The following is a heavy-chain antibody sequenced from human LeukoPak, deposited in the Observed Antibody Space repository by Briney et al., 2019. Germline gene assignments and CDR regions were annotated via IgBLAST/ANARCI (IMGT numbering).Heavy chain of an antibody. CDR3: ARARCDTCGYGS. D-gene: IGHD3-22*01. Sequence: PGGSLRLSCAASGFTFSSYAMSWVRQAPGKGLEWVAVLYSGGHTDYAVSVRGRFTISRDTSTNTVSLQINSLRAEDTAEYYCARARCDTCGYGSWGQGTLVTVSS. CDR1: GFTFSSYA. J-gene: IGHJ5*02. CDR2: LYSGGHT. V-gene: IGHV3-66*02.